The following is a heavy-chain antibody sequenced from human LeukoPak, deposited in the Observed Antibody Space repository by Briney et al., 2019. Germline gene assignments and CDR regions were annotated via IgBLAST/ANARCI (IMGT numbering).Heavy chain of an antibody. Sequence: PSETLSLTCAVYGGSFSGYYWSWIRQPPGKGLEWIGEINHSGSTNYNPSLKSRVTISVDTSKNQLSLKLSSVTAADTAVYYCARGSDIVVVPAAIYYFDYWGQGTLVTVSS. J-gene: IGHJ4*02. CDR1: GGSFSGYY. D-gene: IGHD2-2*02. CDR2: INHSGST. V-gene: IGHV4-34*01. CDR3: ARGSDIVVVPAAIYYFDY.